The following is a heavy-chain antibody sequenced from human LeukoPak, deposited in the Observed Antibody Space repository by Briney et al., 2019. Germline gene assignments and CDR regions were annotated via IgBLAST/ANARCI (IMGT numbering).Heavy chain of an antibody. D-gene: IGHD3-22*01. Sequence: SETLSLTCTVSGGSISGYYWSWIRQPPGKGLEWIGYIYYSGSTNYNPSLKSRVTISVDTSKTQFSLILNSVTAADTAIYFCVRTYYDTKIPWDWGQGTLVTVSS. CDR3: VRTYYDTKIPWD. CDR1: GGSISGYY. V-gene: IGHV4-59*08. J-gene: IGHJ4*02. CDR2: IYYSGST.